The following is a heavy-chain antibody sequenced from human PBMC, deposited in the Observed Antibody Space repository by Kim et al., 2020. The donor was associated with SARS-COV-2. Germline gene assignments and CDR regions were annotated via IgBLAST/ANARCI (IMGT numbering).Heavy chain of an antibody. CDR2: ISYDGSNK. CDR3: ARDIAVGNWNDERVDY. J-gene: IGHJ4*02. V-gene: IGHV3-33*05. D-gene: IGHD1-1*01. Sequence: GGSLRLSCAASGFTFSSYGMHWVRQAPGKGLEWVAVISYDGSNKYYADSVKGRFTISRDNSKNTLYLQMNSLRAEDTAVYYCARDIAVGNWNDERVDYWGQGTLVTVSS. CDR1: GFTFSSYG.